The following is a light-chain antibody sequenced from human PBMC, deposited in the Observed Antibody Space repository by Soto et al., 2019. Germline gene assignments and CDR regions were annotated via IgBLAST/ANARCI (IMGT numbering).Light chain of an antibody. V-gene: IGKV3-11*01. J-gene: IGKJ4*01. Sequence: EIVLTQSPATLSLFPGERATLSCRASQSVSSYLAWYQHKPGQAPRLLIYDASNRATGIPARFSGSGSGTDFTLTISSLEPEDFAVYYCQQRVSWPLAFRGGTKVEI. CDR1: QSVSSY. CDR2: DAS. CDR3: QQRVSWPLA.